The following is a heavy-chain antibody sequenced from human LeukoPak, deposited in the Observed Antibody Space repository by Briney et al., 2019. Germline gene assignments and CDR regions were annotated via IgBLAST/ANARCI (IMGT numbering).Heavy chain of an antibody. CDR1: GFTFSSYA. V-gene: IGHV3-23*01. Sequence: GGSLRLFCAASGFTFSSYAMSWVRQAPGKGLEWVSAISGSGGSTYYADSVKGRFTISRDNSKNTLYLQMNSLRAEDTAVYYCAKDRGLAVAGTTPLDYWGQGTLVTVSS. J-gene: IGHJ4*02. D-gene: IGHD6-19*01. CDR3: AKDRGLAVAGTTPLDY. CDR2: ISGSGGST.